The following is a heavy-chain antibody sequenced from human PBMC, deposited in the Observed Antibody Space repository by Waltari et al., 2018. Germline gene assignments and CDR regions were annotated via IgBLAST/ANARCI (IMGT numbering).Heavy chain of an antibody. J-gene: IGHJ4*02. Sequence: EVQLLESGGGLVQPGGSLRLSCAASGFTFNSCAMSWVRQAPGKGLGWVSTISGSGDYAYYADSVKGRFTIARDNSRNTLYLQMNSLRAEDTAVYYCAKDRSYSSSSFSDYWGQGTLVTVSS. D-gene: IGHD6-6*01. CDR3: AKDRSYSSSSFSDY. CDR1: GFTFNSCA. CDR2: ISGSGDYA. V-gene: IGHV3-23*01.